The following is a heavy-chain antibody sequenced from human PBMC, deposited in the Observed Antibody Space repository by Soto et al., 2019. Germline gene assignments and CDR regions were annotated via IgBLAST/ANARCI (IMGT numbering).Heavy chain of an antibody. CDR2: ISVYNGNT. Sequence: QVQLVQSGVEVKNPGASVRVSCKASAYPFTSYGISWVRQAPGQGLEWMGWISVYNGNTNYAREFQGRVTLTTDTSTSTAYMELRCLSSDDTAGYYCARGFLDVLPYYYYGLDVWGQGTTVIVSS. CDR3: ARGFLDVLPYYYYGLDV. D-gene: IGHD2-15*01. CDR1: AYPFTSYG. J-gene: IGHJ6*02. V-gene: IGHV1-18*01.